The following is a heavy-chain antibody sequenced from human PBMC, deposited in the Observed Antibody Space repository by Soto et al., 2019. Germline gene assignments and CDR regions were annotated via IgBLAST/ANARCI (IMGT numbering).Heavy chain of an antibody. Sequence: PGDSLKISCKGSGYSFTSYWIGWVRQMPGKGLEWMGIIYPGDSDTRYSPSFQGQVTISADKSISTAYLQWSSLKASDTAMYYCARLGAATGSYYSYYGMDVWGQGTTVTVSS. D-gene: IGHD6-13*01. CDR1: GYSFTSYW. V-gene: IGHV5-51*01. CDR3: ARLGAATGSYYSYYGMDV. CDR2: IYPGDSDT. J-gene: IGHJ6*02.